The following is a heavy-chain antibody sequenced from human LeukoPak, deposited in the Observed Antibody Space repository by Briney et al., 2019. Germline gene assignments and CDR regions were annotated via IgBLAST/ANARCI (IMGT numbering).Heavy chain of an antibody. CDR1: DGSISDYY. CDR2: IYYSGST. J-gene: IGHJ4*02. V-gene: IGHV4-59*01. CDR3: ARGLSFDY. D-gene: IGHD1-1*01. Sequence: PAATLSLTCTVSDGSISDYYWSWIRQPPGKGLEWIGYIYYSGSTNYNPSLKSRVTISVDTSENHFSLKLSSVTAADTAVYYCARGLSFDYWAREPWSPSPQ.